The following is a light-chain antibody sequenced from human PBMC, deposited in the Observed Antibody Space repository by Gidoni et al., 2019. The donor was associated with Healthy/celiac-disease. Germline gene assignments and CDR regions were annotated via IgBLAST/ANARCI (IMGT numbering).Light chain of an antibody. V-gene: IGKV3-20*01. CDR3: QQYGSSLFT. CDR2: GAS. CDR1: QSVSSSY. J-gene: IGKJ3*01. Sequence: IVFTQSPGTLSLSPGERATLSCRASQSVSSSYLAWYQQKPGQAPRLHIYGASSRATGIPDRFSGSGSGTDFTLTISRLEPEDFAVYYCQQYGSSLFTFGPGTKVDIK.